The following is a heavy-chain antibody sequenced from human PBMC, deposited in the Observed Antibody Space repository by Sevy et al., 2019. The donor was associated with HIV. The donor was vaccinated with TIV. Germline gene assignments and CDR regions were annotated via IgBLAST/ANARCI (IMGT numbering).Heavy chain of an antibody. D-gene: IGHD3-22*01. CDR3: AKEYYYDSSGSVGAFDI. CDR1: GFTFSSYA. Sequence: GSLRLSCAASGFTFSSYAMSWVRQAPGKGLEWVSAISGSGGSTCYADSVKGRFTISRDNSKNTLYLQMNSLRAEDTAVYYCAKEYYYDSSGSVGAFDIWGQGTMVTVSS. V-gene: IGHV3-23*01. CDR2: ISGSGGST. J-gene: IGHJ3*02.